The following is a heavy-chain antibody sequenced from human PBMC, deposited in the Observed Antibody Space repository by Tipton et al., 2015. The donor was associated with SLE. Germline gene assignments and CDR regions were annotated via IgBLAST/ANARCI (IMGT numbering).Heavy chain of an antibody. CDR1: GDSVSTSNHY. J-gene: IGHJ3*02. Sequence: TLSLTCTVSGDSVSTSNHYWGWIRQSPGQGLNWLGNFFYRGSTYYNPSLKIRVTISMDTSKNHFSLQLSSVTAADTAVYFCARDTWGKSAVRAFYIWGPGTVVTVPS. D-gene: IGHD6-6*01. CDR2: FFYRGST. V-gene: IGHV4-39*07. CDR3: ARDTWGKSAVRAFYI.